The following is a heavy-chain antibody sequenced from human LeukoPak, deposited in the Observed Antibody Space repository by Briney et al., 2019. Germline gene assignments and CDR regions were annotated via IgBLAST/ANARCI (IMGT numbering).Heavy chain of an antibody. D-gene: IGHD1-1*01. V-gene: IGHV3-23*01. CDR3: ANEVRPNDY. CDR2: IDISGGST. CDR1: VFSFSIHA. J-gene: IGHJ4*02. Sequence: GGSLRLSRATSVFSFSIHAICWVRHSPGKGLGWVSSIDISGGSTYYADSVQGRFQISRANSKNTLYLQMHRLRAEDTALYYCANEVRPNDYWGQGTLVTVSS.